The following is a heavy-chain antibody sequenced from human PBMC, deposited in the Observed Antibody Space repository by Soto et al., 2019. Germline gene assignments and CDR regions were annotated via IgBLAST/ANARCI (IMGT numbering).Heavy chain of an antibody. CDR1: GFTFSSYA. Sequence: GGSLRLSCAASGFTFSSYAMSWVRQAPGKGLEWVSAISGSGGSTYYADSVKGRFTISRDNSKNTLYLQMNSLRAEDTAVYYCAKDIVVVPAAMSVLDYWGQGTLVTVSS. V-gene: IGHV3-23*01. J-gene: IGHJ4*02. CDR3: AKDIVVVPAAMSVLDY. D-gene: IGHD2-2*01. CDR2: ISGSGGST.